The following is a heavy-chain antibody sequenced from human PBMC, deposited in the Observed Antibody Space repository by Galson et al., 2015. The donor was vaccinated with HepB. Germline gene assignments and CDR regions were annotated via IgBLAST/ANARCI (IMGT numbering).Heavy chain of an antibody. J-gene: IGHJ6*02. CDR1: GFTFSSYS. Sequence: SLRLSCAASGFTFSSYSMNWVRQAPGKGLEWVSSISSSSSYIYYADSVKGRFTISRDNAKNSLYPQMNSLRAEDTAVYYCARDNRSEQLVPYYYYYYGMDVWGQGTTVTVSS. CDR3: ARDNRSEQLVPYYYYYYGMDV. D-gene: IGHD6-6*01. CDR2: ISSSSSYI. V-gene: IGHV3-21*01.